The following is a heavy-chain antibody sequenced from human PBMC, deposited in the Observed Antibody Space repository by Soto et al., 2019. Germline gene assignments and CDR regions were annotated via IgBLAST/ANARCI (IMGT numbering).Heavy chain of an antibody. CDR2: IWYDGSDK. J-gene: IGHJ4*02. Sequence: GGSLRLSCAASGFAFSSFGMHWVRQAPGKGLEWVAIIWYDGSDKYYADSVEGRFAISRDNSKNTLYLQMNSLRAEDTAVYHCAFGNLSYYFDYWGQGAPVTGS. D-gene: IGHD3-16*01. CDR1: GFAFSSFG. CDR3: AFGNLSYYFDY. V-gene: IGHV3-33*01.